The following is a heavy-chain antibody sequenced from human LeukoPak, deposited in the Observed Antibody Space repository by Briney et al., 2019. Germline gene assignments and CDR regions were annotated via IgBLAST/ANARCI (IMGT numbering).Heavy chain of an antibody. CDR1: GFTFSSYE. V-gene: IGHV3-48*03. Sequence: GGSLRLSCAASGFTFSSYEMNWVRQAPGKGLEWVSYISSSGSTIYYADSVKGRFTISRDNAKNSLYLQMNSLRAEDTAVYYCARRMADFDYWGQGTLVTVSS. J-gene: IGHJ4*02. CDR3: ARRMADFDY. D-gene: IGHD2-8*01. CDR2: ISSSGSTI.